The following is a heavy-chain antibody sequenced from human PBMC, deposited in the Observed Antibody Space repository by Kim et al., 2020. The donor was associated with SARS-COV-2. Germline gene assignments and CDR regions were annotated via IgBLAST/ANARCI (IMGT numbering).Heavy chain of an antibody. CDR2: IFYDGSYK. V-gene: IGHV3-33*01. J-gene: IGHJ4*02. CDR1: GFTFSSYG. Sequence: GGSLRLSCAASGFTFSSYGMHWVRQAPGKGLEWVALIFYDGSYKNYADSVKGRFTISRDNSKNTLYLQMNSLRAEDTAVYYCARGSSHYFYYWGQGTLVT. CDR3: ARGSSHYFYY. D-gene: IGHD6-6*01.